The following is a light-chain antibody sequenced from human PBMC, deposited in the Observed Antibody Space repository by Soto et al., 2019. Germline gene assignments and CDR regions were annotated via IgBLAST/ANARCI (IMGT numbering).Light chain of an antibody. CDR1: QDIKNY. CDR3: QQYDNLPLT. V-gene: IGKV1-33*01. Sequence: DIQMTQSPSSLSASVGDXXTLTCQASQDIKNYLNWYQQKSGKAPKXXIYDASDLETGVPSRFSGSGAGTDFAFTINSLQPEDIATYYCQQYDNLPLTFGGGTKVDIK. CDR2: DAS. J-gene: IGKJ4*01.